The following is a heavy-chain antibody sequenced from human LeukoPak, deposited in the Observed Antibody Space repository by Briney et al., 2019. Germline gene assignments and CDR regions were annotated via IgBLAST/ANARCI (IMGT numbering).Heavy chain of an antibody. V-gene: IGHV3-30-3*01. CDR2: IPYDGSNK. CDR3: ARDPLVAGPEFDY. D-gene: IGHD6-19*01. J-gene: IGHJ4*02. CDR1: GFTFSSYA. Sequence: GGSLRLSCAASGFTFSSYAMHWVRQAPGKGLEWVAVIPYDGSNKYYADSVKGRFTISRDNSKNTLYLQMNSLRAEDTAVYYCARDPLVAGPEFDYWGQGTLVTVSS.